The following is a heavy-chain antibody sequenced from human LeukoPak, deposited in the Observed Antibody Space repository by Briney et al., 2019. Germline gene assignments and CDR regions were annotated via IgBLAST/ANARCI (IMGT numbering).Heavy chain of an antibody. CDR3: AREGGYASPFDY. D-gene: IGHD5-12*01. Sequence: SETLSLTCTVSGGSISGYYWSWIRQPPGKGLEWIGYIYYSGSTNYNPSLKSRVTISVDTSKNQFSLKLSSVTAADTAVYYCAREGGYASPFDYWGQGSLVTVSS. CDR1: GGSISGYY. V-gene: IGHV4-59*08. CDR2: IYYSGST. J-gene: IGHJ4*02.